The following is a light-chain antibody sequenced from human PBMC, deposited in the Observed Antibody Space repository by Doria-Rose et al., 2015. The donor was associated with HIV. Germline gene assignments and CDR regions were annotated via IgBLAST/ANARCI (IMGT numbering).Light chain of an antibody. V-gene: IGKV2-28*01. CDR2: LGS. J-gene: IGKJ2*01. CDR1: QSLLHTIGYNY. Sequence: TQSPLSLPVTPGQPASISCRSSQSLLHTIGYNYLDWYLQKPGQSPRLLIYLGSNRASGVPDRFSDSGSGTDFTLKISRVEAEDVGVYYCMQALQTPYTFGQGTKLEIK. CDR3: MQALQTPYT.